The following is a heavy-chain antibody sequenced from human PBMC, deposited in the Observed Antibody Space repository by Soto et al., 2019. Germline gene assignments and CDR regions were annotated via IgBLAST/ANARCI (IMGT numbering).Heavy chain of an antibody. Sequence: GGSLRLSCAASGFTFSDYAMAWVRQAPGKGLEWVSKIGGRDGSTDYADAVKGRFTISRDNTKNTLHLQMSSLRAEDTALYYCAREDSRWYGEFFQHWGQGTLVTVSS. V-gene: IGHV3-23*01. CDR2: IGGRDGST. J-gene: IGHJ1*01. D-gene: IGHD6-13*01. CDR3: AREDSRWYGEFFQH. CDR1: GFTFSDYA.